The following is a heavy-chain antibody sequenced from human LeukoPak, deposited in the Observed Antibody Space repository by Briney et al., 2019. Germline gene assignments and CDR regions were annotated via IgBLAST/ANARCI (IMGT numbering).Heavy chain of an antibody. J-gene: IGHJ2*01. CDR1: GYSFISYW. Sequence: GESLKISCKGSGYSFISYWITWVRQVPGKGLEWMGRIDPSDSYSNYSPSFKGHVTISADKSISTAYLQWSSLKASDTAMYYCARHVRTGEDRYFDLWGRGTLVTVSS. D-gene: IGHD7-27*01. CDR3: ARHVRTGEDRYFDL. V-gene: IGHV5-10-1*01. CDR2: IDPSDSYS.